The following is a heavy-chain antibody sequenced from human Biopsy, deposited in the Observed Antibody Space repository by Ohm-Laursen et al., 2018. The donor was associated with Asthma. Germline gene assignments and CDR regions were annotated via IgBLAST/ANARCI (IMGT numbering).Heavy chain of an antibody. V-gene: IGHV3-53*01. CDR2: IYSGGTS. Sequence: SLRLSCTASGFAVSSGHMFWVRQAPGKGLEWVSVIYSGGTSHTADSVRGRFTISRDYSKNTLYLQMHSLRAEDTAVYYCARGDSSNWSHYYFDYWGQGTLVTVSS. D-gene: IGHD3-22*01. CDR3: ARGDSSNWSHYYFDY. CDR1: GFAVSSGH. J-gene: IGHJ4*02.